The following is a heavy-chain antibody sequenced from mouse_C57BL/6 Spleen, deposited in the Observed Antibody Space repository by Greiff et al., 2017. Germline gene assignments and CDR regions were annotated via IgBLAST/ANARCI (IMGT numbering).Heavy chain of an antibody. D-gene: IGHD1-1*01. CDR3: ARFRYGSSYDAMDY. CDR2: IYPGDGDT. Sequence: VQLQQSGAELVKPGASVKISCKASGYAFSSYWMNWVKQRPGKGLEWIGQIYPGDGDTNYNGKFQGKATLTADKSSSTAYMQLSSLTSEDSAVYFCARFRYGSSYDAMDYWGQGTSVTVSS. CDR1: GYAFSSYW. J-gene: IGHJ4*01. V-gene: IGHV1-80*01.